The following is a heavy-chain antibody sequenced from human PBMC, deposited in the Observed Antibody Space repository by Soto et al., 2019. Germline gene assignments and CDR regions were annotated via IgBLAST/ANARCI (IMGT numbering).Heavy chain of an antibody. V-gene: IGHV1-2*04. CDR1: GYTFTGYY. CDR2: INPNSGGT. J-gene: IGHJ6*02. CDR3: ARSVAAAAYYYYGMDV. D-gene: IGHD6-13*01. Sequence: VASVKVSCKAPGYTFTGYYMHRVRQAPGQGLEWMGWINPNSGGTNYAQKFQGWVTMTRDTSISTAYMELSRLRSDDTAVYYCARSVAAAAYYYYGMDVWGQGTTVTVS.